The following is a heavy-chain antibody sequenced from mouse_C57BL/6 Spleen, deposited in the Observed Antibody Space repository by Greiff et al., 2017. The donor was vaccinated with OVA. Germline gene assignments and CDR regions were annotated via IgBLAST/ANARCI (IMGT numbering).Heavy chain of an antibody. CDR2: ISSGSSTI. CDR1: GFTFSDYG. CDR3: AGGSY. J-gene: IGHJ3*01. Sequence: EVKLMESGGGLVKPGGSLKLSCAASGFTFSDYGMHWVRQAPEKGLEWVAYISSGSSTIYYAETVKGRFTISRDNAKNTLFLQMTSLRSEDTAMYYCAGGSYWGQGTLVTVSA. V-gene: IGHV5-17*01.